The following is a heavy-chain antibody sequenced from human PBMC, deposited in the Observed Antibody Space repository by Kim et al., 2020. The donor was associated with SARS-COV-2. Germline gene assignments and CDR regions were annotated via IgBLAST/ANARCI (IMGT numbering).Heavy chain of an antibody. CDR3: AKDRRSSWYSYNWFDP. Sequence: DTMKRRFTISRDNSKHTLFLQMNSLRAEDTAVYYCAKDRRSSWYSYNWFDPWGQGTLVTVSS. J-gene: IGHJ5*02. V-gene: IGHV3-23*01. D-gene: IGHD6-13*01.